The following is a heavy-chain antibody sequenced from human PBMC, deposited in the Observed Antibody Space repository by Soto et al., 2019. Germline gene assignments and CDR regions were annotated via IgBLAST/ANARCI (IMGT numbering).Heavy chain of an antibody. CDR1: GGSISSGDYY. V-gene: IGHV4-30-4*01. Sequence: SETLSLTCTVSGGSISSGDYYWSWVRQPPGKGLEWIGYIYYSGSTYYNPSLTSRVTISVDTSKNQFPLKLSSVTAADTAVYYCARGKGSGYDPYYGMDVWGQGTTVTVSS. D-gene: IGHD5-12*01. CDR2: IYYSGST. J-gene: IGHJ6*02. CDR3: ARGKGSGYDPYYGMDV.